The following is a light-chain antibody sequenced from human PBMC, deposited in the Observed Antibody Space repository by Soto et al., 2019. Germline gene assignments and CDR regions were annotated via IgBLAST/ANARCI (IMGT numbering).Light chain of an antibody. CDR1: QSISSW. Sequence: DIQMTQSPSTLSASVGDRVTITCRASQSISSWLAWYQQKPGKAPKLLIYKASSLESGVPSRLSGSGSGTEFTLTISSLQPDDFATYYCQPYNSYPWTFGQGTKVEIK. CDR3: QPYNSYPWT. J-gene: IGKJ1*01. V-gene: IGKV1-5*03. CDR2: KAS.